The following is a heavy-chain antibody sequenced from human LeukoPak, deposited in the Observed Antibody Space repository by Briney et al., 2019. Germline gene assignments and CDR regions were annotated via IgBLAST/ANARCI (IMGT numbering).Heavy chain of an antibody. CDR3: ARAADSSSWYYYYGMDV. Sequence: GGSLRLSCAASGFTFSSCAMSWVRQAPGKGLEWVSAISGSGGSTYYADSVKGRFTISRDNSKNTLYLQMNSLRAEDTAVYYCARAADSSSWYYYYGMDVWGQGTTVTVSS. V-gene: IGHV3-23*01. CDR1: GFTFSSCA. CDR2: ISGSGGST. D-gene: IGHD6-13*01. J-gene: IGHJ6*02.